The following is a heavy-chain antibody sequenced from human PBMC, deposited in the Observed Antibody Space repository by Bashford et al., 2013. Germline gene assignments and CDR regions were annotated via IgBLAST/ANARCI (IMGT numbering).Heavy chain of an antibody. V-gene: IGHV3-23*01. D-gene: IGHD6-6*01. CDR2: ISGSGGST. J-gene: IGHJ4*02. CDR3: VKDGQLFGSPD. Sequence: VRQAPGKGLEWVSAISGSGGSTYYADSVKGRFTISRDNADNTVHLQMSSLRRDDTAVYYCVKDGQLFGSPDWGPGTQVTVSS.